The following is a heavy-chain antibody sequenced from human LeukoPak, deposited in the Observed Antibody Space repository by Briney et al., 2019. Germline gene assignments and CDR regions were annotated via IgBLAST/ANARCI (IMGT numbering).Heavy chain of an antibody. D-gene: IGHD3-22*01. V-gene: IGHV3-23*01. CDR3: ARDHYDSSAYAFDI. CDR1: GFTFSSYG. J-gene: IGHJ3*02. Sequence: PGGSLRLSCAASGFTFSSYGMSWVRQAPGKGLEWVAAISGSGGSTYYADSVKGRFTISRDNSKNTLYLQMNSLRAEDTAVYYCARDHYDSSAYAFDIWGQGTMVTVSS. CDR2: ISGSGGST.